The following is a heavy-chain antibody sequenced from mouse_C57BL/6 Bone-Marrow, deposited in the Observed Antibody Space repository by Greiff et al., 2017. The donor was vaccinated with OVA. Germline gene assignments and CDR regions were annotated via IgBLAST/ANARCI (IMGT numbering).Heavy chain of an antibody. J-gene: IGHJ1*03. D-gene: IGHD1-1*01. CDR2: ISSGGSYT. CDR1: GFTFSSYG. V-gene: IGHV5-6*01. CDR3: ARHVDGSRRGYFDV. Sequence: EVQLVESGGDLVKPGGSLKLSCAASGFTFSSYGMSWVRQTPDKRLEWVATISSGGSYTYYPDSVKGRFTISRDNAKNTRYLQLSSLKSEDTAMYYCARHVDGSRRGYFDVWGTGTTVTVSA.